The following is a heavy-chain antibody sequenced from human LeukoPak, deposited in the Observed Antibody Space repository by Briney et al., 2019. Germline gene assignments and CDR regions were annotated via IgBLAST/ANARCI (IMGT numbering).Heavy chain of an antibody. D-gene: IGHD2-15*01. V-gene: IGHV3-48*03. CDR1: GFTFSSYE. CDR3: ARGPEGYCSGGSCYGGWFDP. CDR2: ISSSGSTI. Sequence: PGGSLRLSSAASGFTFSSYEMNWVRQAPGKGLEWVSYISSSGSTIYYADSVKGRFTISRDNAKNSLYLQMNSLRAEDTAVYYCARGPEGYCSGGSCYGGWFDPWGQGTLVTVSS. J-gene: IGHJ5*02.